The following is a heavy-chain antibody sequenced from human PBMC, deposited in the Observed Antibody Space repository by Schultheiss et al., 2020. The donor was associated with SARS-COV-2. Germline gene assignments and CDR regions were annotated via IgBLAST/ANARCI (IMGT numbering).Heavy chain of an antibody. CDR2: IYYSGST. J-gene: IGHJ4*02. V-gene: IGHV4-61*08. D-gene: IGHD3-10*01. Sequence: SQTLSLTCTVSGGSISSGGYYWSWIRQHPGKGLEWIGYIYYSGSTNYNPSLKSRVTISVDRSKNQFSLRLSSVTAADTAVYYCARVPYYYGSGGYSEFDFWGQGSLVTVSS. CDR3: ARVPYYYGSGGYSEFDF. CDR1: GGSISSGGYY.